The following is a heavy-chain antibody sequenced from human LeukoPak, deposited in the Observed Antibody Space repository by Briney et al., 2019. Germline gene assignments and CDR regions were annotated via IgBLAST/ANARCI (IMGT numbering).Heavy chain of an antibody. J-gene: IGHJ4*02. D-gene: IGHD3-10*01. CDR1: SYTFTSYG. Sequence: GASVKVSCKASSYTFTSYGISWVRQAPGQGLEWMGWISAYNGNTNYAQKFQGRVTMTRDTSISTAYMELSRLRSDDTAVYYCARMDRNMVRGVIITPLFDYWGQGTLVTVSS. CDR3: ARMDRNMVRGVIITPLFDY. CDR2: ISAYNGNT. V-gene: IGHV1-18*01.